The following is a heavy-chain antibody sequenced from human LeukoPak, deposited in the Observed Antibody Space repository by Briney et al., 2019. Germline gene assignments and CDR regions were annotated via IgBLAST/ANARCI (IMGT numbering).Heavy chain of an antibody. J-gene: IGHJ5*02. CDR3: ARDSGTYCSGGSCYVNWFDP. V-gene: IGHV4-59*01. Sequence: KASETLSLTCTVSGGSISNDYWSWIRQPPGKGLEWIGYIYYSGSSNYNPSLKSRVTISVDTSKKQFSLKLSSVTAADTAVYYCARDSGTYCSGGSCYVNWFDPWGPGTLVTVSS. CDR2: IYYSGSS. CDR1: GGSISNDY. D-gene: IGHD2-15*01.